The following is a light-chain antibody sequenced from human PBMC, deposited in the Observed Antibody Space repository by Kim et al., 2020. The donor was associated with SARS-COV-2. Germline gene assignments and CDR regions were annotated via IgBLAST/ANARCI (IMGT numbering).Light chain of an antibody. J-gene: IGLJ2*01. V-gene: IGLV2-8*01. Sequence: QSALTQPPSASGSPGQSVTISCTGTSSDVGGYNYVSWYKQHPGKAPKLIIYEVSKRPSGVPDRFSGSKSGNTASLTVSGLQAEDETDYYCSSYAGSNFVVFGGGTQLTVL. CDR1: SSDVGGYNY. CDR3: SSYAGSNFVV. CDR2: EVS.